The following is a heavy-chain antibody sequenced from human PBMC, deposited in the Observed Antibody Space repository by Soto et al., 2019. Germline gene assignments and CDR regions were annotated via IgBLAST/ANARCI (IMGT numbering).Heavy chain of an antibody. CDR1: GYSFTSSC. Sequence: EVQLVQSGAEVRNPGESLRISCKGSGYSFTSSCISWVRQMPWKSLQWMGRIDLSNSYTNYSPSSQGHITISADKSISTPSLTWRSLKASYTAMYYCARPIRGSWGMDVWGQGTTVTVSS. J-gene: IGHJ6*02. V-gene: IGHV5-10-1*01. CDR3: ARPIRGSWGMDV. CDR2: IDLSNSYT. D-gene: IGHD3-10*01.